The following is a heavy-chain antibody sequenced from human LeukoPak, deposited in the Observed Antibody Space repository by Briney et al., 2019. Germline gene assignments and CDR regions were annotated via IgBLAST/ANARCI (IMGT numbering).Heavy chain of an antibody. CDR1: GFTFSSYE. Sequence: GGSLRLSCAASGFTFSSYEMNWVRQAPGKGLEWVANINQDGSETYYVDSVKGRFTISRDNTKKSLSLQMNSLRAEDTAIYYCARHGRVHACLADWGQGTLVAVSS. CDR2: INQDGSET. J-gene: IGHJ4*02. D-gene: IGHD2-2*01. CDR3: ARHGRVHACLAD. V-gene: IGHV3-7*05.